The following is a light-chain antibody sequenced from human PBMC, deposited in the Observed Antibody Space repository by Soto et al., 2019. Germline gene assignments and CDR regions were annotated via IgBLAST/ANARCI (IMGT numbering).Light chain of an antibody. J-gene: IGKJ1*01. Sequence: DIQMTQSPSTLSASVGDRVTITCRASQTITNWLAWYQQRPGKAPKLLVYKASTLESGVPSRFSGSGSGTEFTLTIRSLQPDDSETYYCQQYNTFSPTFGQGTKVDIK. CDR2: KAS. V-gene: IGKV1-5*03. CDR1: QTITNW. CDR3: QQYNTFSPT.